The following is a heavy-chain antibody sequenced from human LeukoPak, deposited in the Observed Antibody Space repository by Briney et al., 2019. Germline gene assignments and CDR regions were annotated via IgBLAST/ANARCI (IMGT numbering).Heavy chain of an antibody. D-gene: IGHD2-2*01. V-gene: IGHV1-69*13. CDR3: ARGSESSTSLYFDY. CDR1: GGTFSSYA. J-gene: IGHJ4*02. CDR2: IIPIFGTA. Sequence: SVKVSCKASGGTFSSYAISWVRQAPGQGLEWMRGIIPIFGTANYAQKFQGRVTITADESTSTAYMELSSLRSEDTPVYYCARGSESSTSLYFDYWGQGTLVTVSS.